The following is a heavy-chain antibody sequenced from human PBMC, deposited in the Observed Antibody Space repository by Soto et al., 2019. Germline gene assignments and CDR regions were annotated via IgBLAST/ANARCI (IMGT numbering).Heavy chain of an antibody. V-gene: IGHV4-61*01. CDR1: GGSVSSGSYY. CDR3: ARGRVIAADYYGMDV. D-gene: IGHD6-13*01. J-gene: IGHJ6*02. CDR2: IYYSGST. Sequence: SETLSLTCTVSGGSVSSGSYYWSWIRQPPGKGLEWIGYIYYSGSTNYNPSLKSRVTISVDTSKNQFSLKLSSVTAADTAVYYCARGRVIAADYYGMDVWGQGTTVTVSS.